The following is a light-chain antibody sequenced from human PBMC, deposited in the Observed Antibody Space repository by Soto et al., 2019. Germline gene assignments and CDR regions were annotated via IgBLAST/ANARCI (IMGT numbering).Light chain of an antibody. V-gene: IGLV1-40*01. CDR1: SFNIGAGYD. Sequence: QAVVTQPPSVSGAPGQRVTISCTGSSFNIGAGYDVHWYQQLPGTAPKILIYGNSNRPSGVPDRFSGSKSGTSAALAITGLQAEDEADYYCQSYDSSLSGSDVVFGGGTKLTVL. CDR3: QSYDSSLSGSDVV. CDR2: GNS. J-gene: IGLJ2*01.